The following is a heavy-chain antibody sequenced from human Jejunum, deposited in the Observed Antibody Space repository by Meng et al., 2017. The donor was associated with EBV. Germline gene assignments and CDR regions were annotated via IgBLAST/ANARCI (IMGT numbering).Heavy chain of an antibody. CDR3: ARGNAYNVPSFDY. J-gene: IGHJ4*02. CDR2: IWHGGNT. Sequence: VRLQAPGPGLVTPSGTLSLTCAVSGASITGTNWWSWVRQPPGKGLEWIAEIWHGGNTNYNPALKSRVTISVDKSNNQFSLKLASVTAADTAVYFCARGNAYNVPSFDYWGQGTLVTVSS. D-gene: IGHD5-24*01. CDR1: GASITGTNW. V-gene: IGHV4-4*02.